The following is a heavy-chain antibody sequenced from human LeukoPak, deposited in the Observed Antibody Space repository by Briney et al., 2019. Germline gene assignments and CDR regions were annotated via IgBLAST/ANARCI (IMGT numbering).Heavy chain of an antibody. CDR3: ARYTFSSGFLY. V-gene: IGHV3-23*01. CDR1: RFTFSSYG. Sequence: GGSLRLSCAASRFTFSSYGMAWVRQAPGKGLEWFSSISGGGTNTYYADSVKGRFTISRDNAKNTLFLQMNSLRAEDTAVYYCARYTFSSGFLYWGQGTLVTVSS. D-gene: IGHD6-19*01. J-gene: IGHJ4*02. CDR2: ISGGGTNT.